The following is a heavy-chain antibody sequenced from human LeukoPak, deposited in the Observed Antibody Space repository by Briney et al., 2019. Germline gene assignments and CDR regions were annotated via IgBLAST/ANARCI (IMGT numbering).Heavy chain of an antibody. D-gene: IGHD3-10*01. CDR2: IIPIFGTA. Sequence: ASVKVSCKASGGTFSSYAISWVRQAPGQGLEWMGGIIPIFGTANYAQKFQGRVTITTDESTSTAYMELSSLRSEDTAVYYCARDLQPFRELLYFDYWGQGTLVTVSS. V-gene: IGHV1-69*05. CDR3: ARDLQPFRELLYFDY. J-gene: IGHJ4*02. CDR1: GGTFSSYA.